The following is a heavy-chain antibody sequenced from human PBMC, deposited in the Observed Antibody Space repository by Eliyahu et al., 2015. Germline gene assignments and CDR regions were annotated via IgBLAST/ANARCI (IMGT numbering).Heavy chain of an antibody. V-gene: IGHV4-4*02. CDR3: ARQMATSGTTYLDY. CDR1: GGSITXNNW. CDR2: IHHIGST. Sequence: QVQLQESGPGVVKPSGTVSLTCAVSGGSITXNNWWSWVRQPPGKGLEWIGEIHHIGSTNYNPSLRSRVTMSLDKSKNQFSLKLSSVTAADTAVYYCARQMATSGTTYLDYWGQGNLVSVSS. D-gene: IGHD5-24*01. J-gene: IGHJ4*02.